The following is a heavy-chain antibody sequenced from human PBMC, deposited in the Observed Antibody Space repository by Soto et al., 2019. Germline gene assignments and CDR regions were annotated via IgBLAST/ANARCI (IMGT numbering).Heavy chain of an antibody. V-gene: IGHV3-30*14. CDR2: ISSDGSNK. CDR3: ARDDEGGSDCDLGY. D-gene: IGHD1-26*01. Sequence: QVQLVESGGGVAQPGRSLRLSCAVSGFTYSSHAMHWVRQAPGTGLEWVALISSDGSNKYYADSVKGRFTTSRDNSKNTMYLQMNSLRVQDTAVYYCARDDEGGSDCDLGYWGQGALVTVSS. J-gene: IGHJ4*02. CDR1: GFTYSSHA.